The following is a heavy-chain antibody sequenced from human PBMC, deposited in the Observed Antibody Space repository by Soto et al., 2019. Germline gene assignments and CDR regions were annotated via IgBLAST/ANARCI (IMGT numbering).Heavy chain of an antibody. D-gene: IGHD3-10*01. Sequence: QVQLVESGGGVVQPGRSLRLSCAASGFTFSSYGMHWVRQAPGKGLEWVAVIWYDGSNKYYADSVKGRFTSSRDNSKNTLYQQMNSLRAADTAVYYCARDWYGDTGYYWGQGTLVTVSS. V-gene: IGHV3-33*01. J-gene: IGHJ4*02. CDR2: IWYDGSNK. CDR3: ARDWYGDTGYY. CDR1: GFTFSSYG.